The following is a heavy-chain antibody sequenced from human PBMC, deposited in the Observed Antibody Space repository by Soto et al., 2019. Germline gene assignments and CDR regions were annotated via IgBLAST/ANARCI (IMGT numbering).Heavy chain of an antibody. J-gene: IGHJ3*02. CDR1: GFTVSSNY. CDR3: ARPPSPPYDILTGPLI. V-gene: IGHV3-66*01. CDR2: IYSGGST. D-gene: IGHD3-9*01. Sequence: SGFTVSSNYMSWVRQAPGKGLEWVSVIYSGGSTYYADSVKGRFTISRDNSKNTLYLQMNSLRAEERVFFYCARPPSPPYDILTGPLIGGQGTMVTVSS.